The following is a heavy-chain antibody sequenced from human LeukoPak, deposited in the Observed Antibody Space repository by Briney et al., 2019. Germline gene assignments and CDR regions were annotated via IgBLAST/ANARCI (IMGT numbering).Heavy chain of an antibody. CDR3: ATLRSDSSGWYYFDY. J-gene: IGHJ4*02. CDR2: IWYDGSNK. CDR1: GFTFRNYG. Sequence: GGSLRLSCAASGFTFRNYGMHWIRQAPGKGLEWVALIWYDGSNKYYADSVKGRFTISRDNSKNMLYLQMNSLRTEDTAVYYCATLRSDSSGWYYFDYWGQGTLVTVSS. V-gene: IGHV3-30*02. D-gene: IGHD6-19*01.